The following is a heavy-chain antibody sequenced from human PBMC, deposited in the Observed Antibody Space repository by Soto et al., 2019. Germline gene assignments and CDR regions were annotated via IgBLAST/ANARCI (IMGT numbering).Heavy chain of an antibody. J-gene: IGHJ6*02. CDR3: ARDLLLYCSGGSCYPFDGMDV. CDR1: GYTFTSYA. V-gene: IGHV1-3*01. Sequence: ASVKVSCKASGYTFTSYAIHWLRQAPGQRLEGMGCINAGNANTKYSRKFQGRVTITRDTSASTAYRELSSLRYEDTAVYYCARDLLLYCSGGSCYPFDGMDVWGQGTTVTVSS. D-gene: IGHD2-15*01. CDR2: INAGNANT.